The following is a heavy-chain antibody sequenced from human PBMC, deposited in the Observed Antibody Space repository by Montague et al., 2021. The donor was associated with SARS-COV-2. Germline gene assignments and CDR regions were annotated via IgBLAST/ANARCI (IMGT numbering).Heavy chain of an antibody. CDR3: ARAVIYGGYAFAYFDF. Sequence: SETLSLTCAVYGGSFSGYYWSWIRQSPGKGLEWIGEISHSGTTNYNPSLKSRVIISADTSKNQFSLKTSSVAAADTAMYYCARAVIYGGYAFAYFDFWGQGVLVTVSS. J-gene: IGHJ4*02. CDR2: ISHSGTT. D-gene: IGHD5-12*01. CDR1: GGSFSGYY. V-gene: IGHV4-34*01.